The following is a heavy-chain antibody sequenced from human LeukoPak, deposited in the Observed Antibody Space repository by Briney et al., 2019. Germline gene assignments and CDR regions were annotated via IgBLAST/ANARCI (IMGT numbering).Heavy chain of an antibody. D-gene: IGHD2-15*01. J-gene: IGHJ6*03. V-gene: IGHV4-59*01. CDR2: IYHSGST. Sequence: SETLSLTCSVSGGSISIYYWSWIRQSPGKGLEWIGYIYHSGSTDYNSSLKSRVTISEDTSKKQFSLKVSSVTAADTAVYYCARGYCSGGSCYSYYYYNYMDVWGKGTTVTVSS. CDR3: ARGYCSGGSCYSYYYYNYMDV. CDR1: GGSISIYY.